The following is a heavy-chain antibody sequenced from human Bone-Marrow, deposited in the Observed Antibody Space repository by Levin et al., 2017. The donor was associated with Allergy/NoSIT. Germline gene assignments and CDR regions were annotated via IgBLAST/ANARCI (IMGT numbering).Heavy chain of an antibody. Sequence: GGSLRLSCAASGFTFSSYSMNWVRQAPGKGLEWVSSISSSSSYIYYADSVKGRFTISRDNAKNSLYLQMNSLRAEDTAVYYCARDRGLDCSSTSCYVSYYYYYMDVWGKGTTVTVSS. J-gene: IGHJ6*03. V-gene: IGHV3-21*01. CDR1: GFTFSSYS. CDR3: ARDRGLDCSSTSCYVSYYYYYMDV. CDR2: ISSSSSYI. D-gene: IGHD2-2*01.